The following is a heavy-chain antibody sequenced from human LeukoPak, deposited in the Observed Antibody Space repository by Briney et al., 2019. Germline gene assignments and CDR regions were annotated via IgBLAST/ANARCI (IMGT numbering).Heavy chain of an antibody. V-gene: IGHV4-34*01. CDR3: ARVRYSYGYYPYYYGMDV. Sequence: SETLSLTCAVYGGSFSGYYWSWIRQPPGKGLEWIGEINHSGSTNYNPSLKSRVTISVDTSKNQFSLKLSSVTAADTAVYYCARVRYSYGYYPYYYGMDVWGQGTTVTVSS. J-gene: IGHJ6*02. CDR2: INHSGST. CDR1: GGSFSGYY. D-gene: IGHD5-18*01.